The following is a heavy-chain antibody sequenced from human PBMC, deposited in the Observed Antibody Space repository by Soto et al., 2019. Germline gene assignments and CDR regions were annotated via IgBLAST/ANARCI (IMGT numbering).Heavy chain of an antibody. V-gene: IGHV6-1*01. D-gene: IGHD2-8*01. Sequence: QVQLQQSGPGLVKRLQTLSLTCAISGDSVSSNSAAWNWIRQSPSRGLEWLGRPYYRSRWYNDYAVSVNRRITINRVTPKNQFSLQWNSVTPENTAVYYCARACEDCTTGVCYRAISGYDGLDVWRGGTEDSVSS. CDR2: PYYRSRWYN. J-gene: IGHJ6*04. CDR1: GDSVSSNSAA. CDR3: ARACEDCTTGVCYRAISGYDGLDV.